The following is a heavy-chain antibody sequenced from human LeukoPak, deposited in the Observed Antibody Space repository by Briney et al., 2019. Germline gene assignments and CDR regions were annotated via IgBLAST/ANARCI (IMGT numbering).Heavy chain of an antibody. CDR2: ISGSGTTI. Sequence: PGGSLRLSCAASGFTFSSNWMHWVRQAPGKGLEWVSEISGSGTTIFYADSVKGRFTVSRDNAKNSLYLQMNSLRAEDTAVYYCASSPRGVYWGQGTLVTVSS. CDR1: GFTFSSNW. J-gene: IGHJ4*02. D-gene: IGHD3-10*01. CDR3: ASSPRGVY. V-gene: IGHV3-48*04.